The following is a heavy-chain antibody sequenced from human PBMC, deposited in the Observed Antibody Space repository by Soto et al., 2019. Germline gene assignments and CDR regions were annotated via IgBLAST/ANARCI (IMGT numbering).Heavy chain of an antibody. V-gene: IGHV3-21*01. Sequence: EVQLVESGGGLVKPGGSLRLSCAASGVTFSSFSFNWVRQAPGKGLEWVSFILSSSGSIYYADSVKGQFTISRDNAKTSLYLQMNSLRDEDTAVYYCARDSGDQLVRRGFYYYYMVAWGKGTTVTVSS. CDR1: GVTFSSFS. CDR2: ILSSSGSI. J-gene: IGHJ6*03. D-gene: IGHD6-6*01. CDR3: ARDSGDQLVRRGFYYYYMVA.